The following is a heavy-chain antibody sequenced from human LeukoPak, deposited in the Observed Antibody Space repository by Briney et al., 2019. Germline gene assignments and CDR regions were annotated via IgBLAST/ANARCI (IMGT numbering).Heavy chain of an antibody. J-gene: IGHJ4*02. CDR1: GYAFSGYY. Sequence: APVKVSCKASGYAFSGYYIHWVRQAPGQGLEWMGWINPNNGGTNYVQKFQGRVTMTRDTSISTAYMELSRLRSDDTAVYYCARDPGANYFDYWGQGTLVTVSS. D-gene: IGHD7-27*01. V-gene: IGHV1-2*02. CDR3: ARDPGANYFDY. CDR2: INPNNGGT.